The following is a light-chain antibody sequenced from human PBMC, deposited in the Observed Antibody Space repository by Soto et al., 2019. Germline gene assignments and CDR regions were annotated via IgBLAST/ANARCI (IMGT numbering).Light chain of an antibody. CDR1: SSNIGSDY. V-gene: IGLV1-51*01. CDR2: DNY. CDR3: ASWDFTLSAGV. Sequence: QSVLTQPPSVSAAPGQKVTISCSGSSSNIGSDYVSWLQQVPGTAPKLLIYDNYKRPSEIPDRFSGSKSGTSATLGITGLQTGDEADYYCASWDFTLSAGVFGGGTKLTVL. J-gene: IGLJ3*02.